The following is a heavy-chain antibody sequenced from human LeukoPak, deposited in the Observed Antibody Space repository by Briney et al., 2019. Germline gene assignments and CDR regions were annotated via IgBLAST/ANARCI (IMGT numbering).Heavy chain of an antibody. J-gene: IGHJ5*02. CDR1: GVSVSSGSYY. CDR3: ARDKTNWFDP. V-gene: IGHV4-61*01. Sequence: SETLSLTCTVSGVSVSSGSYYWSRIRQPPGKGLEWIGYIYYSGSTNYNPSLKSRVTISVDTSKNQFSLKLSSVTAADTAVYYCARDKTNWFDPWGQGTLVTVSS. CDR2: IYYSGST.